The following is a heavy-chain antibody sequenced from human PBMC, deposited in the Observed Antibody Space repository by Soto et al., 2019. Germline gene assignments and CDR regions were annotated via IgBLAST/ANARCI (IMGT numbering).Heavy chain of an antibody. J-gene: IGHJ5*02. V-gene: IGHV1-18*01. CDR2: ISAYNYNT. D-gene: IGHD1-26*01. CDR3: ARVVGALGHWFDP. CDR1: GYTFTSYG. Sequence: QVQLVQSGAEVKKPGASVKVSCKASGYTFTSYGLSWVRQAPGQGLEWMGRISAYNYNTNYAQKLQGRVTMTTDTSTSPAYRELRSLRSEDTAVYYCARVVGALGHWFDPWGQGTLVTVSS.